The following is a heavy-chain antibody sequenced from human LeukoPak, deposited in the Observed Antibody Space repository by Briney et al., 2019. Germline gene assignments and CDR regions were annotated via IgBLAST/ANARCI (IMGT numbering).Heavy chain of an antibody. D-gene: IGHD4-17*01. CDR2: ISAYNGNT. CDR3: ARESGYVGTTVTTWLDY. J-gene: IGHJ4*02. CDR1: GYTFTSYG. Sequence: GASVKVSCKASGYTFTSYGISWVRQAPGQGLEWMGWISAYNGNTNYAQKLQGRVTMTTDTSTSTAYMELRSLRSDDAAVYYCARESGYVGTTVTTWLDYWGQGTLVTVSS. V-gene: IGHV1-18*01.